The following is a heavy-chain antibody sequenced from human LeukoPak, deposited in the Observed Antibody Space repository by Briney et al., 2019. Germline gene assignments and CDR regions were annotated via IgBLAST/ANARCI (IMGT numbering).Heavy chain of an antibody. V-gene: IGHV3-9*01. CDR2: ISWNSGSI. Sequence: PGRSLRLSCAASGFTFDGYAMHWVRQAPGKGLEWVSGISWNSGSIGYADSVKGRFTISRDNAKNSLYLQMNSLRAEDTALYYCACSCGYWRQGTLVTVSS. CDR1: GFTFDGYA. D-gene: IGHD2-15*01. J-gene: IGHJ4*02. CDR3: ACSCGY.